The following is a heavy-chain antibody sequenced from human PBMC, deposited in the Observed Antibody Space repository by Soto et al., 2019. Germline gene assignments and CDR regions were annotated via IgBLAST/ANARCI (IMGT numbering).Heavy chain of an antibody. CDR3: ARSGSCGYYIDY. V-gene: IGHV1-69*02. D-gene: IGHD3-22*01. CDR2: IIPILGIA. CDR1: GGTFSSYT. J-gene: IGHJ4*02. Sequence: GPPVKVSCKASGGTFSSYTISWVRQAPGQGLEWMGRIIPILGIANYAQKFQGRVTITADKSTSTAYMELSSLRSEDTAVYYCARSGSCGYYIDYWGQGTLVTVSS.